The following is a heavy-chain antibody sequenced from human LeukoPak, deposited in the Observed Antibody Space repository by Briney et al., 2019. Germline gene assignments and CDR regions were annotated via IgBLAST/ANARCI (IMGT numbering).Heavy chain of an antibody. V-gene: IGHV4-31*03. Sequence: SETLSLTCSVSGGSIKGGGFFWNWVRQHPGKGLEWIGHIYYSGSTSYNPSVKSRVTISVDTSKNQFSLKLTSVTAADAAMYYCARDHGRSYNYGSDALDIWGQGTLVIVSA. CDR3: ARDHGRSYNYGSDALDI. CDR2: IYYSGST. J-gene: IGHJ3*02. CDR1: GGSIKGGGFF. D-gene: IGHD5-18*01.